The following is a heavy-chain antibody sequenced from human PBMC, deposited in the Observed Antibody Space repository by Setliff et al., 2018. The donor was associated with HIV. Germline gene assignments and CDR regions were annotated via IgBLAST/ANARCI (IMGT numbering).Heavy chain of an antibody. CDR2: IIPIFGTA. D-gene: IGHD2-15*01. V-gene: IGHV1-69*06. J-gene: IGHJ4*02. CDR3: ARGYASGSGSYYYDF. Sequence: SVKVSCKASGGTFSYAISWVRQAPGQGLEWMGRIIPIFGTANYAQKFQGRVTITADTSRGTAHMELRSLRSDDTAVYYCARGYASGSGSYYYDFWGQGTLVTVSS. CDR1: GGTFSYA.